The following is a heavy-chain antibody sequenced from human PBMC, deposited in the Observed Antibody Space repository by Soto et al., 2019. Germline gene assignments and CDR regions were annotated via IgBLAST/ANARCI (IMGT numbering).Heavy chain of an antibody. J-gene: IGHJ4*02. CDR2: IYYSGST. Sequence: SETLSLTCTVSGGSISSSSYYWGWIRQPPGKGLEWIGSIYYSGSTYYNPSLKSRVTISVDTSKNQFSLKLSSVTAADTAVYYCARREGYCSSTSCLWPYYFDYWGQGTLVTVSS. CDR1: GGSISSSSYY. V-gene: IGHV4-39*01. D-gene: IGHD2-2*01. CDR3: ARREGYCSSTSCLWPYYFDY.